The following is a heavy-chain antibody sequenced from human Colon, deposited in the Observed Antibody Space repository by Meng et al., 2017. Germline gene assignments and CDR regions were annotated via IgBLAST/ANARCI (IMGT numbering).Heavy chain of an antibody. CDR2: IHYSGSS. D-gene: IGHD1-1*01. CDR3: ARATLEGRGVYYFDH. CDR1: GGCISSYY. Sequence: ESGPGLVSAAYTLCPTCTASGGCISSYYWNWSRQPQGTALGWIGYIHYSGSSNYHPSLQSRVTMSVYTSKNQFSLKLTPVTAADTAVYYCARATLEGRGVYYFDHWGQGTLVTVSS. J-gene: IGHJ4*02. V-gene: IGHV4-59*01.